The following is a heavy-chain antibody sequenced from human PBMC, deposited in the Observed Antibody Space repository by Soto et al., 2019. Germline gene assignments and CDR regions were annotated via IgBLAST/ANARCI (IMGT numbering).Heavy chain of an antibody. CDR2: IHYSGDI. CDR1: GDSMTSSDW. D-gene: IGHD3-22*01. V-gene: IGHV4-4*02. CDR3: VCNGYYSLEY. Sequence: QVQLQESGPGLVKPSGTLSLTCAVSGDSMTSSDWWSWVRQAPGKGLEWIGEIHYSGDINYDPSLRNRLTISVDRSKNQFSLNLSSVTAADTAVYFCVCNGYYSLEYWGQGTLVIVSP. J-gene: IGHJ4*02.